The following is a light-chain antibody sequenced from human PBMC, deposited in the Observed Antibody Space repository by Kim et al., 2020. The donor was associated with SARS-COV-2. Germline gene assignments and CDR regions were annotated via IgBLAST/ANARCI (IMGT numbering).Light chain of an antibody. V-gene: IGKV1D-12*01. J-gene: IGKJ2*01. CDR2: EAS. CDR1: ENIGTW. CDR3: QHANDIPYT. Sequence: DVQMTQSPSFVSASVGDRVTPTCRASENIGTWLAWYQQRPGKAPNLLVYEASTLQPGVPARFSGSGSGTDFTLTINGLQPEDFATYFCQHANDIPYTFGQGTKVDIK.